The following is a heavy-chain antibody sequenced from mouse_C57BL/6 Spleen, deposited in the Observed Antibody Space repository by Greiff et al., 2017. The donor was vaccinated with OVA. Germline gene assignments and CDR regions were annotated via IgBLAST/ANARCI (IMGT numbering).Heavy chain of an antibody. V-gene: IGHV1-82*01. Sequence: VKLMESAPELVKPGASVKISCKASGYAFSSSWMNWVKQRPGKGLEWIGRIYPGDGDTNYNGKFKGKATLTADKSTSTAYMQLSSLTSEDSAVYFGAGAFPCAMDYWGQGTSVTVS. CDR1: GYAFSSSW. J-gene: IGHJ4*01. CDR2: IYPGDGDT. CDR3: AGAFPCAMDY.